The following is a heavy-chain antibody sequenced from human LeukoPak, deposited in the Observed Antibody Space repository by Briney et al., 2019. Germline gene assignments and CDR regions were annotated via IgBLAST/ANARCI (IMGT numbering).Heavy chain of an antibody. CDR3: ARSSHSRIAAAGSDYYGMDV. D-gene: IGHD6-13*01. CDR1: GYTFTGYY. V-gene: IGHV1-2*02. CDR2: INPNSGGT. J-gene: IGHJ6*02. Sequence: GASVKVSCKASGYTFTGYYMHWVRQAPGQGLEWMGWINPNSGGTNYAQKFQGRVTMIRDTSISTAYMELSRLRSDDTAVYYCARSSHSRIAAAGSDYYGMDVWGQGTTVTVSS.